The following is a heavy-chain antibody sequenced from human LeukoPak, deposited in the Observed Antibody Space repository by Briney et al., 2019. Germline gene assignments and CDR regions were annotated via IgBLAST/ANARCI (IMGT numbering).Heavy chain of an antibody. CDR2: IYYSGST. D-gene: IGHD2-21*02. J-gene: IGHJ4*02. CDR3: ARDRRFAYCGGDCYSGFDY. CDR1: GGSISSSSYY. Sequence: SETLSLTCTVSGGSISSSSYYWGWIRQPPGKGLEWIGSIYYSGSTYYNPSLKSRVTISVDTSKNQFSLKLSSVTAADTAVYYCARDRRFAYCGGDCYSGFDYWGQGTLVTVSS. V-gene: IGHV4-39*07.